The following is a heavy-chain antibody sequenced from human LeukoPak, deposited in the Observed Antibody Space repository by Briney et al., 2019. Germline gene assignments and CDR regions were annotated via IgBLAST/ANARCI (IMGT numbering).Heavy chain of an antibody. Sequence: GGSLRLSCAASGFTFSSYWMHWVRQAPGKGLVWVSRINTDGSSTNYADSVKGRFTISRDNAKNSLYLQMNSLRADDTAVYYCARDRPGAPVPGVVAYWGQGTLVSVSS. CDR3: ARDRPGAPVPGVVAY. CDR1: GFTFSSYW. V-gene: IGHV3-74*01. CDR2: INTDGSST. J-gene: IGHJ4*02. D-gene: IGHD3-10*01.